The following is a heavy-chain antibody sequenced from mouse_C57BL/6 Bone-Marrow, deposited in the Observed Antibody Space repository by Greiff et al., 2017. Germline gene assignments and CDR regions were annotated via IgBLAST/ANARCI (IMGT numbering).Heavy chain of an antibody. J-gene: IGHJ4*01. Sequence: QVQLQQPGAELVKPGASVKLSCKASGYTFTSYWMQWVKQRPGQGLEWIGEIDPSDSYTNYNQKFKGKATLTVDTSSSTAYMQLSSLTSEDSAVYYCARDSSLYAYSMDYWGQGTSVTVSS. CDR2: IDPSDSYT. CDR1: GYTFTSYW. V-gene: IGHV1-50*01. D-gene: IGHD2-10*01. CDR3: ARDSSLYAYSMDY.